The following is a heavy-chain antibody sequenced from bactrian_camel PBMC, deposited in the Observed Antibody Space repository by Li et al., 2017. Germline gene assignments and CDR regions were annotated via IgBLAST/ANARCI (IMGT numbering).Heavy chain of an antibody. V-gene: IGHV3-3*01. CDR3: AATDPTFRGFCWARSSTGSSYNR. J-gene: IGHJ4*01. D-gene: IGHD1*01. CDR2: IRNFSGRT. CDR1: GRSNENYF. Sequence: HVRLVESGGGSVQAGGSPRLSCAISGRSNENYFLAWFRQPPGKEREGVATIRNFSGRTDYSDSVKGRFTISRDQSQNMMYLQMDSLKSDDTAMYYCAATDPTFRGFCWARSSTGSSYNRWGQGTQVTVS.